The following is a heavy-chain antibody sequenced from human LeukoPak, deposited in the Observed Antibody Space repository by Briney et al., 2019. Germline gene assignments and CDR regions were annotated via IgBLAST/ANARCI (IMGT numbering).Heavy chain of an antibody. CDR3: SGARSSPLYFDY. CDR2: INPTGIGT. D-gene: IGHD6-6*01. CDR1: GYTLASFY. V-gene: IGHV1-46*01. J-gene: IGHJ4*02. Sequence: GASVKVSCKASGYTLASFYVHWVRQAPGQGLEWMGIINPTGIGTTYAQKFQGRLTMTGDMSTSTVYMELSSLRSEDTAIYYCSGARSSPLYFDYWGQGTLVTVSS.